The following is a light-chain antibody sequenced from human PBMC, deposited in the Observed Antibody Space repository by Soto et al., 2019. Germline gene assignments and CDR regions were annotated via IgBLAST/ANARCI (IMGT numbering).Light chain of an antibody. J-gene: IGKJ4*01. CDR3: QQYSVWPLT. Sequence: EIVLTQSPATLSFSPGERATLSCRASHTVRNNYLAWYQQKPGQPPRLLIFGASTRATGIPARFSGSGSEAEFTLTISSLQSEDFAVYYCQQYSVWPLTFGGGTKVDIK. V-gene: IGKV3D-15*01. CDR2: GAS. CDR1: HTVRNN.